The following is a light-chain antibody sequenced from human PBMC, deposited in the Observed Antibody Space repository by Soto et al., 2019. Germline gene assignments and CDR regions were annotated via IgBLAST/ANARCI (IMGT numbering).Light chain of an antibody. J-gene: IGLJ2*01. CDR2: DVT. CDR1: SSDVGGYNY. V-gene: IGLV2-11*01. Sequence: QSVLTQPRSVSGSPGQSVTISCTGTSSDVGGYNYVSWYQHHPGKAPKLMIYDVTKRPSGVPDRFSGSKSGNTASLTISGLQYEDEADYYCCSYAGSYTVVFGGGTKLTVL. CDR3: CSYAGSYTVV.